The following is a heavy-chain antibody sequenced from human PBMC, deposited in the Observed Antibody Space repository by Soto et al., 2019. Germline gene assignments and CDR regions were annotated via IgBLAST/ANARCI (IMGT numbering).Heavy chain of an antibody. Sequence: SETQCLTCAVSGYSISSSNWWGWIRQPPGKGLEWIGYIYHSGRTYYNPSLKSRVTISVDRSKNQFSLKLSSVTAADTAVYYCARVPDYWGQGTLVTVSS. J-gene: IGHJ4*02. V-gene: IGHV4-28*03. CDR1: GYSISSSNW. CDR2: IYHSGRT. CDR3: ARVPDY.